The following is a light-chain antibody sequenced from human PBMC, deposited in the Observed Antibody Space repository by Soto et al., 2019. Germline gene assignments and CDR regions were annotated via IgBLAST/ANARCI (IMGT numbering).Light chain of an antibody. CDR1: QSVSNNY. V-gene: IGKV3-20*01. CDR3: QQYGSSGT. CDR2: GAS. J-gene: IGKJ1*01. Sequence: EIVLPRSPGTLSLSPVERATLSCRASQSVSNNYLAWYQQKPGQAPRLLIYGASNRATGIPDRFSGSGSGTDFTLTISRLEPEEFAVYYCQQYGSSGTFGQGTKVDIK.